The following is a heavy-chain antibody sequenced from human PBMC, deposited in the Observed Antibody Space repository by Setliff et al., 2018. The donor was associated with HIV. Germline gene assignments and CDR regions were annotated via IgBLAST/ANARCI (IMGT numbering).Heavy chain of an antibody. CDR2: SINGGST. Sequence: PSETLSLPCAVYGGSFSGYYWSWIRQPPGKGLEWIGESINGGSTNYTPSLKSRVTISVDKSKNQFSLKLSSVTAADTAVYYCAREGGDRGSYLDYYYGMDVWGQGTTVTVSS. V-gene: IGHV4-34*12. J-gene: IGHJ6*02. D-gene: IGHD3-10*01. CDR1: GGSFSGYY. CDR3: AREGGDRGSYLDYYYGMDV.